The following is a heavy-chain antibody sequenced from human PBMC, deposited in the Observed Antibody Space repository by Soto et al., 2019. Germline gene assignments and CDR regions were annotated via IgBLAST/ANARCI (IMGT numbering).Heavy chain of an antibody. CDR3: AKEVVPDY. D-gene: IGHD3-22*01. V-gene: IGHV3-23*01. J-gene: IGHJ4*02. CDR2: ISGSGGST. CDR1: GFTFSNYG. Sequence: GGSLRLSCVASGFTFSNYGMIWIRQAPGKGLEWVSAISGSGGSTYYADSVKGRFTIFRDNSKNTLYLQMNSLRAEDTAVYYCAKEVVPDYWGQGTLVTVSS.